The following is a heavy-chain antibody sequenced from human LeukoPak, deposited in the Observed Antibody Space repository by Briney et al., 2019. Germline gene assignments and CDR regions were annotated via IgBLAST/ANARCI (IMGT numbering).Heavy chain of an antibody. CDR1: GYTFTGDY. J-gene: IGHJ1*01. D-gene: IGHD3-3*01. V-gene: IGHV1-2*02. Sequence: ASVKVSCKASGYTFTGDYMHWVRQAPGQRLEWMGWINPNSGGTKYGQRFQGRVTMTRDTSISTAYMELSRLRSDDTAVYYCAREDRFGVIIWGQGTLVTVSS. CDR3: AREDRFGVII. CDR2: INPNSGGT.